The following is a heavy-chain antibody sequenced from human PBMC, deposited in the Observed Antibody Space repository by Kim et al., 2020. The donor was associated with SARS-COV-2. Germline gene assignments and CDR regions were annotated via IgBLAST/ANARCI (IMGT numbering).Heavy chain of an antibody. V-gene: IGHV3-53*01. CDR1: GFTVSSSY. CDR2: IYSGGST. J-gene: IGHJ4*02. CDR3: ARDYGDY. D-gene: IGHD4-17*01. Sequence: GGSLRLSCAASGFTVSSSYMNWVRQAPGKGLEWVSVIYSGGSTYYLDSVKGRFTISRDNSKNTLYLQMNSLRAEDTAVYYCARDYGDYWGQGTLVTVSS.